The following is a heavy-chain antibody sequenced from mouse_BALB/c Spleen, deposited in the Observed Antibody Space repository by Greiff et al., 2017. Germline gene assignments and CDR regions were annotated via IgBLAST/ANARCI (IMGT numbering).Heavy chain of an antibody. CDR1: GFTFSSYA. Sequence: EVQGVESGGGLVKPGGSLKLSCAASGFTFSSYAMSWVRQTPEKRLEWVASISSGGSTYYPDSVKGRFTISRDNARNILYLQMSSLRSEDTAMYYCARESYYGMYYFDYWGQGTTLTVSS. V-gene: IGHV5-6-5*01. D-gene: IGHD1-2*01. J-gene: IGHJ2*01. CDR3: ARESYYGMYYFDY. CDR2: ISSGGST.